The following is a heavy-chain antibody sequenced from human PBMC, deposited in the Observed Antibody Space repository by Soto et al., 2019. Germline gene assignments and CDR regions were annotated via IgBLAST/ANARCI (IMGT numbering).Heavy chain of an antibody. CDR2: IYYSGST. CDR3: ARVDTAMDYYYYGMDV. J-gene: IGHJ6*02. Sequence: SETLSLTCTVSGGSISSGGYYWSWIRQHPGKGLEWIGYIYYSGSTYYNPSLKSRVTISVDTSKNQFSLKLSSVTAADTAMYYCARVDTAMDYYYYGMDVWGQGTTVTVSS. V-gene: IGHV4-31*03. D-gene: IGHD5-18*01. CDR1: GGSISSGGYY.